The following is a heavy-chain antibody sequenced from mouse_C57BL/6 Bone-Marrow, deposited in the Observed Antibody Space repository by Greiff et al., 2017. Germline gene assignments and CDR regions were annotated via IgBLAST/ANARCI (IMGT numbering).Heavy chain of an antibody. Sequence: QVQLQQPGAELVKPGASVKLSCKASGYTFTSYWMHWVKQRPGRGLEWIGRIDPNSGGTKYNEKFKSKATLTVDKPSSTAYRQLSSLTSEDSAGYNCARGDLSSYEAMDYWGQGTSVTVSS. J-gene: IGHJ4*01. V-gene: IGHV1-72*01. CDR1: GYTFTSYW. D-gene: IGHD1-1*01. CDR3: ARGDLSSYEAMDY. CDR2: IDPNSGGT.